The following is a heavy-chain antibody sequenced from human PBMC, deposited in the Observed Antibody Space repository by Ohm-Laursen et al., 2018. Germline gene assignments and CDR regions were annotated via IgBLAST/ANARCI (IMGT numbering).Heavy chain of an antibody. Sequence: SDTLSLTCTVSGASINSHHWSFIRQPPGKGLEWIAFVYYSGSTYYNPSLKSRVSMSVDTSNNQFSLQLRYVTAADTAVYYCASSGSPSRARYSFDSWGQGTLVTVSS. J-gene: IGHJ4*02. CDR2: VYYSGST. D-gene: IGHD3-10*01. CDR3: ASSGSPSRARYSFDS. CDR1: GASINSHH. V-gene: IGHV4-59*07.